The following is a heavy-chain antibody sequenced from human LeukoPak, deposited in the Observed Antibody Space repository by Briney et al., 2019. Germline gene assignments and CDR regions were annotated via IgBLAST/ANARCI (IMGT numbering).Heavy chain of an antibody. Sequence: GGSLRLSCAASGFTFSSSSMNWVRQAPGKGLEWVSSISYSSAYIYYADSVKGRFTISRDNAKNSLYLQMNSLRAEDTAVYYCAKDPLKGRSKDYWGQGTLVTVSS. CDR3: AKDPLKGRSKDY. CDR2: ISYSSAYI. CDR1: GFTFSSSS. V-gene: IGHV3-21*04. J-gene: IGHJ4*02.